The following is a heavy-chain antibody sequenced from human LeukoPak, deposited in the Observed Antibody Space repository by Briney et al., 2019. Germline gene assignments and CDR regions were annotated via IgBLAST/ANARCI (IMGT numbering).Heavy chain of an antibody. CDR1: GGSISSYY. J-gene: IGHJ3*02. V-gene: IGHV4-59*01. CDR3: ARVHDERLAFDI. CDR2: IYYSGST. D-gene: IGHD1-1*01. Sequence: SGTLSLTCTVSGGSISSYYWSWLRQPPGKGLEWIGYIYYSGSTNYNPSLKSRVTISVDTSKNQFSLKLSSVTAADTAVYYCARVHDERLAFDIWGQGTMVTVSS.